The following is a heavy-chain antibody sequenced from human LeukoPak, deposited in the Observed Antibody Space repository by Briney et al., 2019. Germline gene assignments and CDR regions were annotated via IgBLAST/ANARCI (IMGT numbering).Heavy chain of an antibody. CDR1: GFTFSSYG. D-gene: IGHD4-11*01. CDR3: AKDSGPGSLTTVYYYGMDV. Sequence: PGRSLRLSCAASGFTFSSYGMHWVRQAPGKGLEWVAVISCDGSNKYYADSVKGRFTISRDNSKNTLYLQMNSLRAEDTAVYYCAKDSGPGSLTTVYYYGMDVWGQGTTVTVSS. V-gene: IGHV3-30*18. J-gene: IGHJ6*02. CDR2: ISCDGSNK.